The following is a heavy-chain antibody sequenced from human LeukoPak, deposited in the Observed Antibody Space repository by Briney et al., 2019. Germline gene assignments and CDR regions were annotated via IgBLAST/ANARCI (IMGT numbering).Heavy chain of an antibody. D-gene: IGHD4-17*01. Sequence: SETLSLTGTGSGVSISSYYWSWLRQAPGKGLEGVGYIYYSGSTNYNPSLKSRVTIAVDTSKNRFSLKLSSVTAADTAVYYCARAGADYGDPIDYWGQGTLVTVSS. CDR3: ARAGADYGDPIDY. CDR1: GVSISSYY. CDR2: IYYSGST. J-gene: IGHJ4*02. V-gene: IGHV4-59*01.